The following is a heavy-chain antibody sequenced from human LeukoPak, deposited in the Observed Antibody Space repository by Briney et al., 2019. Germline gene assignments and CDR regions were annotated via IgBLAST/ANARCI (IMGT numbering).Heavy chain of an antibody. Sequence: PSETLSLTCAVYGGSFSGYYWSWIRQPPGKGLEWIGEINHSGGTNYNPSLKSRVTISVDTSKNQFSLKLSSVTAADTAVYYCARVALYVALDYWGQGTLVTVSS. J-gene: IGHJ4*02. CDR1: GGSFSGYY. CDR2: INHSGGT. V-gene: IGHV4-34*01. D-gene: IGHD2-8*01. CDR3: ARVALYVALDY.